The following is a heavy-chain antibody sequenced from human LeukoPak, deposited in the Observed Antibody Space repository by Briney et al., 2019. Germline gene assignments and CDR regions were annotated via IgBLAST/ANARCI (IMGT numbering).Heavy chain of an antibody. Sequence: SETLSLTCTVSGGSISSYYWSWIRQPPGKGLEWIGYIYYSGSTNYNPSLKSRVTISVDTSKNQFSLKLSSVTAAGTAVYYCARLTKSRDRRYYFDYWGQGTLVTVSS. D-gene: IGHD4-4*01. CDR2: IYYSGST. V-gene: IGHV4-59*08. CDR1: GGSISSYY. CDR3: ARLTKSRDRRYYFDY. J-gene: IGHJ4*02.